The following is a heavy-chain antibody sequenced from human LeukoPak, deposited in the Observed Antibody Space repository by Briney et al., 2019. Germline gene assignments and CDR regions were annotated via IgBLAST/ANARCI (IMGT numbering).Heavy chain of an antibody. CDR3: ARAQYYSDSTGYYYLHY. CDR2: ISSSSSTI. Sequence: QAGGSLRLSCVGSGFTFSSYHMNWVRQAPGKGLEWVSYISSSSSTIYYADSVKGRFTISRDNAKNSLYLQTNSLRAEDTAVYYCARAQYYSDSTGYYYLHYWGQGTLATVSS. V-gene: IGHV3-48*01. CDR1: GFTFSSYH. J-gene: IGHJ4*02. D-gene: IGHD3-22*01.